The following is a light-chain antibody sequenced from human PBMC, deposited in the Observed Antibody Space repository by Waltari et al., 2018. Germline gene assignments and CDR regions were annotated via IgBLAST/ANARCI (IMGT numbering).Light chain of an antibody. CDR3: QQYHEWPYT. CDR1: QSIGRD. CDR2: VTS. Sequence: EIIMTQSPGTLSASPGETVTLSCRASQSIGRDVAWYQQKSGQAPRLVMYVTSSRATGIPARLSGSGSGTHFTLTISSLQSDDFATFFCQQYHEWPYTFARGTQVEI. V-gene: IGKV3-15*01. J-gene: IGKJ2*01.